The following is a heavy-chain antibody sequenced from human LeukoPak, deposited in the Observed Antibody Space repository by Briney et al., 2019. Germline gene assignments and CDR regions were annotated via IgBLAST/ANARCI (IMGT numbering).Heavy chain of an antibody. CDR2: INPSSGTT. Sequence: ASVKVSCKKSGYTFTSYYMHWVRQAPGQGLEWMGIINPSSGTTTYAQKFQGRVTMTRDTSTSTVYMEVSSLRSEDTAMYYCARAIGSSWYSTLDYWGQGILVAVSS. V-gene: IGHV1-46*01. CDR1: GYTFTSYY. J-gene: IGHJ4*02. CDR3: ARAIGSSWYSTLDY. D-gene: IGHD3-22*01.